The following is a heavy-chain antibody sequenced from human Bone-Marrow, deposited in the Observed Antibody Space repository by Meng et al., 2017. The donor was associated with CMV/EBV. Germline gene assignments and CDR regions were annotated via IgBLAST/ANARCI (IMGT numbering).Heavy chain of an antibody. J-gene: IGHJ4*02. CDR3: AKVSQYNFDY. Sequence: GEAQKIPCAASGFTFSSHWMSWVPQAPGKGLEWVANIKQDGSEKYYVDSVKGRFTISRDNSKNTPYQAMISLRAEDPAVYYCAKVSQYNFDYWGQGTLVTVSS. CDR1: GFTFSSHW. V-gene: IGHV3-7*01. CDR2: IKQDGSEK. D-gene: IGHD1-1*01.